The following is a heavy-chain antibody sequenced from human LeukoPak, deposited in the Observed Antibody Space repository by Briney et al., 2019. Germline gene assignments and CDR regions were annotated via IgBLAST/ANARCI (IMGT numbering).Heavy chain of an antibody. J-gene: IGHJ3*02. CDR2: IYTSGST. V-gene: IGHV4-61*02. Sequence: SETLSLTCTVSGGSISSGSYYWSWIRQPAGKGLEWIGRIYTSGSTNYNPSLKSRVTISVDTSKNQFSLKLSSVTAADTAVYYCARDRVGEFDAFDIWGQGTMVTVSS. CDR3: ARDRVGEFDAFDI. D-gene: IGHD1-26*01. CDR1: GGSISSGSYY.